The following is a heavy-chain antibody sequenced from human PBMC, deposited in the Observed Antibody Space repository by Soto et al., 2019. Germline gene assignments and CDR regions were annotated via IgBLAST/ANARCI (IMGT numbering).Heavy chain of an antibody. D-gene: IGHD3-10*01. CDR3: EKGGITLVRGSFDY. CDR1: GGSINNSY. V-gene: IGHV4-59*01. J-gene: IGHJ4*02. Sequence: SETLSLTCTVSGGSINNSYWTWIRQPPGKRLEWIGYIHYTGTTNYNPSLRGRVTMSVDTSKNQFSLRLSYVTAADTAVYYCEKGGITLVRGSFDYWGQGALVTVSS. CDR2: IHYTGTT.